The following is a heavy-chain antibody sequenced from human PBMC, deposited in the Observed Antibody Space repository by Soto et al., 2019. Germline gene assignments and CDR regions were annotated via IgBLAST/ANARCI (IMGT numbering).Heavy chain of an antibody. V-gene: IGHV3-11*01. CDR3: VKGTAAYDFWSGYLLD. CDR2: ISSSGSTI. J-gene: IGHJ4*02. CDR1: GFTFSDYY. Sequence: QVQLVESGGGLVKPGGSQRLSCAASGFTFSDYYMSWIRQAPGKGLEWVSYISSSGSTIYYADSVKGRFTISRDNAKNFLDLQMNSLRAEDTAVYYCVKGTAAYDFWSGYLLDWGQGTLVTVSS. D-gene: IGHD3-3*01.